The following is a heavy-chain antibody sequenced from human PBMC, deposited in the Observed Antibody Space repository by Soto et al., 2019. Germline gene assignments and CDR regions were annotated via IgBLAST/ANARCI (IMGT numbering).Heavy chain of an antibody. J-gene: IGHJ4*02. V-gene: IGHV1-46*01. CDR1: GYTFTSYY. D-gene: IGHD2-2*01. Sequence: QVQLVQSGAEVKKPGASVTVSCKASGYTFTSYYMHWVRQAPGQGLEWMGIINPSAGSTSYAQKYHGRVTMTRDSSQSTVYMELSSLRYEDTAVYYCARGGGSYAHDCWGQGTLVTVSS. CDR3: ARGGGSYAHDC. CDR2: INPSAGST.